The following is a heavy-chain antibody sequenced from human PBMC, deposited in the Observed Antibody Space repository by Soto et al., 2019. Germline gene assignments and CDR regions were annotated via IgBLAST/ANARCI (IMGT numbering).Heavy chain of an antibody. CDR3: VRVAVAARPRWYNWFDP. CDR1: GYTFTDYD. J-gene: IGHJ5*02. D-gene: IGHD2-15*01. V-gene: IGHV1-8*01. Sequence: QEQLVQSGAEVKKPGASVKVSCMTSGYTFTDYDINWVRQATGQGLEWIGWMNPNSGETGYAQKFQGRVTMTRSLSLSTAYLELSSLTSDDTAIYFCVRVAVAARPRWYNWFDPWGQGTLVTVSS. CDR2: MNPNSGET.